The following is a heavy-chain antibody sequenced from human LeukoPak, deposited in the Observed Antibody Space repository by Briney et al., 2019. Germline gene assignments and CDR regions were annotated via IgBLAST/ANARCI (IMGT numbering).Heavy chain of an antibody. J-gene: IGHJ4*02. CDR3: AKELEAVYTYYFDY. D-gene: IGHD1-14*01. CDR2: ISGNGGTT. Sequence: GGSLRLSCAASGFTFSSYAMTWVRQAPGKGLQWVSTISGNGGTTYYADSVKGRFTISRDNSKNTLYLQMNSLRAEDTAVYYCAKELEAVYTYYFDYWGQGTLVTVSS. V-gene: IGHV3-23*01. CDR1: GFTFSSYA.